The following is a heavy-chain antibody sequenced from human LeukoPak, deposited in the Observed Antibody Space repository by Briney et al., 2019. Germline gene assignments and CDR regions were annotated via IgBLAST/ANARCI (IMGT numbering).Heavy chain of an antibody. Sequence: SDTLSLTCTVSGGSISPYFWRWIRQPPGKGPEWIGYIYTDGSTKYNPSLKSRVTISLDTSKNQFSLKLSSVTAADTAVYYCARRQIYFDHWGQGTLVSVSS. CDR1: GGSISPYF. V-gene: IGHV4-4*09. CDR3: ARRQIYFDH. J-gene: IGHJ4*02. CDR2: IYTDGST.